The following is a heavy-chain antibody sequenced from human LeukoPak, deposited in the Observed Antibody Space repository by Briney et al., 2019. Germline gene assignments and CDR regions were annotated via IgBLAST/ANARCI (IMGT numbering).Heavy chain of an antibody. CDR2: INAGNGNT. CDR1: GYTFTSYA. V-gene: IGHV1-3*01. CDR3: AREESGGLFDY. D-gene: IGHD3-16*01. J-gene: IGHJ4*02. Sequence: CXXXGYTFTSYAXXWVXQAHGQRXXGMGWINAGNGNTKYSQKFQGRVTITRDTSASTVYMEMSSLRPEVTAVYYCAREESGGLFDYWGQGTLLTVSS.